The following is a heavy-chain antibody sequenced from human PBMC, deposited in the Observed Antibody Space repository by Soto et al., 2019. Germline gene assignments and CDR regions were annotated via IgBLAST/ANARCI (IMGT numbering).Heavy chain of an antibody. CDR2: VYHSGRT. D-gene: IGHD3-22*01. CDR1: GYSITTGYY. CDR3: ARGVNYYDSSGFYPRDY. V-gene: IGHV4-38-2*01. J-gene: IGHJ4*02. Sequence: LSLTCAVSGYSITTGYYWGWVRRPPGKGLEWIGSVYHSGRTSYNPSLESRVTISVDTSKNQFSPRLSSVTAADTAVYYCARGVNYYDSSGFYPRDYWGQGILVTVSS.